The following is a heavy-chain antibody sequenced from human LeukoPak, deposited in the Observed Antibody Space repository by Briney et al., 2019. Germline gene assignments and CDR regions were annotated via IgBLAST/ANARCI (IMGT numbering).Heavy chain of an antibody. V-gene: IGHV3-23*01. CDR2: ISGSGGST. J-gene: IGHJ4*02. D-gene: IGHD3-22*01. Sequence: GGSLRLSCAASGFTFSSYAMSWVRQAPGTGLEWVSAISGSGGSTYYADSVKGRFTISRDNSKNTLYLQMNSLRAEDTAVYYCAKVFGDMIVVVIGYFDYWGQGTLVTVSS. CDR3: AKVFGDMIVVVIGYFDY. CDR1: GFTFSSYA.